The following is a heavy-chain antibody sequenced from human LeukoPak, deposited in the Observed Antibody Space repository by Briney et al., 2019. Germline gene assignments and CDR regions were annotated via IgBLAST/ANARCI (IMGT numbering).Heavy chain of an antibody. D-gene: IGHD1-26*01. CDR3: ARASASSGVWFDP. V-gene: IGHV4-59*01. CDR2: IYYSGST. J-gene: IGHJ5*02. Sequence: PSETLSLTCTVSGGSISSYYWSWIRQPPGKGLEWIGYIYYSGSTNYNPSLKGRVTISVDTSKNQFSLKLSSVTAADTAVYYCARASASSGVWFDPWGQGTLVTVSS. CDR1: GGSISSYY.